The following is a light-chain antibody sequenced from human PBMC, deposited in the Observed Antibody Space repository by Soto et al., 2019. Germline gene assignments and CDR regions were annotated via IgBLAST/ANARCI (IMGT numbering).Light chain of an antibody. V-gene: IGLV2-14*01. Sequence: QSVLTQPASVSGSPGQSITISCTGTSSDVGGYNYVSWYQQHPGKAPKLMIYDVSNRPSGVSKRFSGSKSGNTASLTISGLQAEDEADYYCSSYTSSSNLVVFGGGTKVTVL. CDR1: SSDVGGYNY. CDR2: DVS. CDR3: SSYTSSSNLVV. J-gene: IGLJ2*01.